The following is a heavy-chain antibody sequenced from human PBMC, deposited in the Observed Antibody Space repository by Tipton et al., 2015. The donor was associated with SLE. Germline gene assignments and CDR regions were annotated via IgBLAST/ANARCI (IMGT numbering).Heavy chain of an antibody. CDR2: IHHSGST. CDR1: GGSISGHY. J-gene: IGHJ4*02. Sequence: LRLSCTVSGGSISGHYWSWIRQPPGKGLEWIGYIHHSGSTSYSPSLRSRVTISVDTSKNRLSLKVNSVTAADTAVYFCARLGSTTYLTLDGFYFDYWGQGTRVTVSS. V-gene: IGHV4-59*08. D-gene: IGHD2/OR15-2a*01. CDR3: ARLGSTTYLTLDGFYFDY.